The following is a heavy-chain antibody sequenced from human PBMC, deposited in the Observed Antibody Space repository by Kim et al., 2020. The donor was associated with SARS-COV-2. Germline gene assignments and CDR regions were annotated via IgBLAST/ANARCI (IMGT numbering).Heavy chain of an antibody. D-gene: IGHD2-15*01. Sequence: DPVKGRFTISRDNSKNTVYLQMSSVRAEDTAVYYCTREPCSGGSCFGMDVWGQGTTVTVSS. J-gene: IGHJ6*02. V-gene: IGHV3-30*07. CDR3: TREPCSGGSCFGMDV.